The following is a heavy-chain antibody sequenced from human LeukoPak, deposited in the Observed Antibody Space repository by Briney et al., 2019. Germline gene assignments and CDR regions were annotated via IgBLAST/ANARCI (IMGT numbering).Heavy chain of an antibody. J-gene: IGHJ4*02. Sequence: PSETLSLTCTVSGGSISGYYWSWIRQPAGKGLEWIGRILTSGNTNYNPSLKSRVTMSVATSKNQFSLKLSSVTAADTAVYYCARQYIYGGRDFDYWGQGTLVTVSS. V-gene: IGHV4-4*07. CDR2: ILTSGNT. CDR1: GGSISGYY. CDR3: ARQYIYGGRDFDY. D-gene: IGHD5-18*01.